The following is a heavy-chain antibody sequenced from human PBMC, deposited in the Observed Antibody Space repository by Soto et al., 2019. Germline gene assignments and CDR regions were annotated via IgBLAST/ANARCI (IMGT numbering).Heavy chain of an antibody. V-gene: IGHV3-11*01. CDR1: GFSFSDYY. D-gene: IGHD4-17*01. CDR3: ARDYYGDYILDY. CDR2: ISNTGSTK. J-gene: IGHJ4*02. Sequence: QVQLVESGGGLVKPGGSLRLSCVVSGFSFSDYYMSWIRQAPGNGLEWISYISNTGSTKYYADSVKGRFTISRDNAKNSLYLQMNSLRGEDTAVYYCARDYYGDYILDYWGQGTLVTVSS.